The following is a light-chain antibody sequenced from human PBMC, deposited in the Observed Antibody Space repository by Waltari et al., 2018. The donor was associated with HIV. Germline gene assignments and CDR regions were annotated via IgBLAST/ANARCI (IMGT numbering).Light chain of an antibody. V-gene: IGLV3-1*01. Sequence: SYELTQPPSVSVSPGQTASITCSGDKLGDKYACWYQQKPGQSPVVVIYQDIKRPSGIPDRFYGSNSGNTATLTISGTQAMDEADYYCQAWDSSTGVFGTGTKVTV. CDR1: KLGDKY. CDR3: QAWDSSTGV. J-gene: IGLJ1*01. CDR2: QDI.